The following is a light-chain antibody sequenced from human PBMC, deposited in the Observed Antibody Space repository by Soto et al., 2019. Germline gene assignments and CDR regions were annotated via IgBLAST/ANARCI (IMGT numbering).Light chain of an antibody. CDR2: ADS. Sequence: ELTQPPSVSVAPGQTARFTCGGNNIGSKSVHWYQKTPGQAPVLVVYADSDRPSGIPERFSGSNSGNTATLTISRAEAGDEADYYCQVWDSRTVVFGGGTQLTVL. J-gene: IGLJ2*01. V-gene: IGLV3-21*02. CDR3: QVWDSRTVV. CDR1: NIGSKS.